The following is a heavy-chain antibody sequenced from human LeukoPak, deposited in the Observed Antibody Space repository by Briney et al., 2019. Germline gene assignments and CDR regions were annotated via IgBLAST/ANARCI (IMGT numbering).Heavy chain of an antibody. CDR3: AKEGPYYDFNYYYGMDV. CDR1: GFTFSTYE. Sequence: PGGSLRLSCAASGFTFSTYEMNWVRQAPGKGLEWVSYISSSGHTIYYADSVKGRFTISRDNAKNSLCLQMNSLRAEDTAVYYCAKEGPYYDFNYYYGMDVWGQGTTVTVSS. J-gene: IGHJ6*02. V-gene: IGHV3-48*03. CDR2: ISSSGHTI. D-gene: IGHD3-3*01.